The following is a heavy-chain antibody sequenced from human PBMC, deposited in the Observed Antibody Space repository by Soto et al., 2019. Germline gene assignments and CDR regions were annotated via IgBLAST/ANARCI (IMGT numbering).Heavy chain of an antibody. Sequence: QVQLQQWGAGLLKPSETLSLTCAVYGGSFSGYYWSWIRQPPGKGLEWIGEINHRGSTNYNPSLKSRVTISVDTSKNQFSLKLSSVTAADTAVYYCARRAAAGTLDYWGQGTLVTVSS. J-gene: IGHJ4*02. V-gene: IGHV4-34*01. CDR2: INHRGST. CDR3: ARRAAAGTLDY. CDR1: GGSFSGYY. D-gene: IGHD6-13*01.